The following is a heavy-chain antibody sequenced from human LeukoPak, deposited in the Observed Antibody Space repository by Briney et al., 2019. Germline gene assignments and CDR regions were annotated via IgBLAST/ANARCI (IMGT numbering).Heavy chain of an antibody. Sequence: PSETLSLTCTISGGSISSGGYYWSWIRQHPGKGLEWIGYIYYSGSTYYNPSLKSRVTISVDTSKNQFSLKLSSVTAADTAVYYCARESSSWYGWFDPWGQGTLVTVSS. D-gene: IGHD6-13*01. CDR2: IYYSGST. V-gene: IGHV4-31*03. CDR3: ARESSSWYGWFDP. CDR1: GGSISSGGYY. J-gene: IGHJ5*02.